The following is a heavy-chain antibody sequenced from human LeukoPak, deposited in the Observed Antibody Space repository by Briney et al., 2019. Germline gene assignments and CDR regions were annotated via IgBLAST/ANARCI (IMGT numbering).Heavy chain of an antibody. CDR1: GYTFTDYY. CDR2: INPNSGGT. CDR3: ARAGGSGGNYDFWSGYYTDFDY. J-gene: IGHJ4*02. V-gene: IGHV1-2*02. Sequence: GASVKVSCKASGYTFTDYYMHWVRQAPGQGLEWMGWINPNSGGTNYAQKFQGRVTMTRDTSISTVYMELSRLRSDDTAVYYCARAGGSGGNYDFWSGYYTDFDYWGQGTLVTVSS. D-gene: IGHD3-3*01.